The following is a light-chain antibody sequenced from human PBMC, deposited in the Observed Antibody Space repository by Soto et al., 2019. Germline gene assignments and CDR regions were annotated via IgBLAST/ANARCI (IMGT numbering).Light chain of an antibody. CDR3: QQRSNGPLT. CDR1: QSVSSY. V-gene: IGKV3-11*01. CDR2: DAS. J-gene: IGKJ4*01. Sequence: EIVLTQSPATLSLSPGERATLSCRASQSVSSYLAWYQQKPGQAPRLLIYDASNRATGIPARFSGSGSGTDFTLTISSLEPGDFAVYYCQQRSNGPLTFGGGTKVEIK.